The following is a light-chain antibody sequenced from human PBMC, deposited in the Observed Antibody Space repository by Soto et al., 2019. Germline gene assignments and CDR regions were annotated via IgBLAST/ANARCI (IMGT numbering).Light chain of an antibody. V-gene: IGKV2-28*01. CDR2: MTS. J-gene: IGKJ1*01. Sequence: IVMTQSPLSLSVTPGEPASISCRSSQSLVSSSYNYLDWYVQKPGQSPHLLIYMTSRRASGVPDRFSGSGTGTNFTLQISRVEAEDVAVYYCMQDLEVQWTFGQGTKVEIK. CDR1: QSLVSSSYNY. CDR3: MQDLEVQWT.